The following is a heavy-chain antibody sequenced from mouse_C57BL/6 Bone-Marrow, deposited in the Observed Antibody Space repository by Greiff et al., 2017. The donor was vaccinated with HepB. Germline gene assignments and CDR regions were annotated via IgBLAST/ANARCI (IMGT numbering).Heavy chain of an antibody. J-gene: IGHJ4*01. D-gene: IGHD2-4*01. V-gene: IGHV2-5*01. CDR1: GFSLPSYG. Sequence: QVQGVESGPGLVQPSQSLSITCTVSGFSLPSYGVHWVRQSPGKGLEWLGVIWRGGSTDYNAAFMSRLSITKDNSKSQVFFKMNSLQADDTAIYYCAKADYDGIYYYAMDYWGQGTSVTVSS. CDR3: AKADYDGIYYYAMDY. CDR2: IWRGGST.